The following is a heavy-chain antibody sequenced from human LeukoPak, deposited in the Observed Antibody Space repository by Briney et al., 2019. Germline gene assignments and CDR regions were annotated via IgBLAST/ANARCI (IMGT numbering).Heavy chain of an antibody. CDR1: GFTFSSYA. V-gene: IGHV3-30-3*01. CDR3: ARDYDFWSGFFDY. Sequence: PGGSLRLSCAASGFTFSSYAIHWVRQAPGKGLEWVAVTSCHGSNKYYADSVKGRFTISRDNSKNTLYLQMNSLRAEDTAVYYCARDYDFWSGFFDYWGQGTLVTVSS. J-gene: IGHJ4*02. D-gene: IGHD3-3*01. CDR2: TSCHGSNK.